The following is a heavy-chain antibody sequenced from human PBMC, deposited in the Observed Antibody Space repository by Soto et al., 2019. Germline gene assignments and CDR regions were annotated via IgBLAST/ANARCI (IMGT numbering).Heavy chain of an antibody. Sequence: EVQLLESGGGLVQPGGSLRLSCAASGFTFSSYAMSWVRQAPGKGLEWVSGLSGSGGSTYYADSVKGRFTISRDNSKNTLYLLMNSFRAEDTAVYYCAKDYCSGATCYYFDCWGQGTLVTVSS. D-gene: IGHD2-15*01. CDR3: AKDYCSGATCYYFDC. CDR1: GFTFSSYA. J-gene: IGHJ4*02. CDR2: LSGSGGST. V-gene: IGHV3-23*01.